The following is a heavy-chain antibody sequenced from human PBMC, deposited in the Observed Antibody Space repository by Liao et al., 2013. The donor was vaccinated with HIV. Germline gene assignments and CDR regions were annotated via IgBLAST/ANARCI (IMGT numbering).Heavy chain of an antibody. J-gene: IGHJ5*02. Sequence: QVQLQESGPGVVKPSETLSLTCIVSGGSISSGTYHWSWIRQPAGKGLEWIGRIYTSGSTNYNPSLKSRATISVDTSKNQISLKLTSVTAADTAVYYCARGRYYDSSAYYPNWFDPWGQGTLVTVSA. D-gene: IGHD3-22*01. V-gene: IGHV4-61*02. CDR3: ARGRYYDSSAYYPNWFDP. CDR2: IYTSGST. CDR1: GGSISSGTYH.